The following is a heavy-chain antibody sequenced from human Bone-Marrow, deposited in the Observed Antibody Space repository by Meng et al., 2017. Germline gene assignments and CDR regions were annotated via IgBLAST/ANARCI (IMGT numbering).Heavy chain of an antibody. J-gene: IGHJ4*02. D-gene: IGHD5-18*01. CDR3: ARHKGNSYGYLYFDY. Sequence: QLQLQESGPGLVKPLETLSLTCTVSGGSFSDRSYYWGWIRQPPGKGLEWIGSIYYFGDTFYSPSLRSRVTISVDTSKNQFSLKLSSVTAADTAVFYCARHKGNSYGYLYFDYWGQGILVTVSS. V-gene: IGHV4-39*01. CDR1: GGSFSDRSYY. CDR2: IYYFGDT.